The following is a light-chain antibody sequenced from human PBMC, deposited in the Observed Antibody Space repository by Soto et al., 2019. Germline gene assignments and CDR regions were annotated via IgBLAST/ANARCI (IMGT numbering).Light chain of an antibody. CDR1: QTISSW. CDR3: QQYHTSSIT. CDR2: DAS. Sequence: SVGDRVTITCRASQTISSWLAWYQQKPGKAPTLLIYDASTLERGVPSRFSGTGSGTEFTLSIDSLQPDDFATYYCQQYHTSSITFGQGTRLEIK. J-gene: IGKJ5*01. V-gene: IGKV1-5*01.